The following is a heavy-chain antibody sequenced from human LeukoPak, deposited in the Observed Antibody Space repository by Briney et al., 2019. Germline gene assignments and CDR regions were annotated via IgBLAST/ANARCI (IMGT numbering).Heavy chain of an antibody. Sequence: ASVKVSCKASGYTFTSYGISWVRQAPGQGLEWMGWISAYNGNTNYAQKLQGRVTMTTDTSTSTAYMELRSLRSDDTAVYYCARDNTLRFLEWLFDLEMDVWGKGTTVTVSS. CDR3: ARDNTLRFLEWLFDLEMDV. CDR2: ISAYNGNT. V-gene: IGHV1-18*01. J-gene: IGHJ6*04. D-gene: IGHD3-3*01. CDR1: GYTFTSYG.